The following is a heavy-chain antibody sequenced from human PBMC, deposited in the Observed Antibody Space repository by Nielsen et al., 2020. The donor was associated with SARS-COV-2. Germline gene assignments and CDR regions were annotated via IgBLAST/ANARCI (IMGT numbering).Heavy chain of an antibody. J-gene: IGHJ4*02. CDR1: GFTFSDYY. CDR2: ISSSSSYT. Sequence: GGSLRLSCAASGFTFSDYYMSWIRQAPGKGLEWVSYISSSSSYTNYADSVKGRFTISRDNAKNSLYLQMNSLRAEDTAVYYCAREYSGYDYGYFDYWGQGTLVTVSS. CDR3: AREYSGYDYGYFDY. D-gene: IGHD5-12*01. V-gene: IGHV3-11*05.